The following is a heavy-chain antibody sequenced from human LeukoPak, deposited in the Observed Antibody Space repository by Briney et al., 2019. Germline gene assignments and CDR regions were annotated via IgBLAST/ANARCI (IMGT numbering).Heavy chain of an antibody. D-gene: IGHD3-16*01. J-gene: IGHJ3*02. CDR3: ARLMMGASDI. Sequence: PSETLSLTCTVSGGSISSSSYYWGWIRQPPGKGLEWIGSIYYSGSTYYNPSLKSRVTISVDTSKNQFSLKLSSVTAADTAVYYCARLMMGASDIWGQGTMVTVSS. V-gene: IGHV4-39*01. CDR2: IYYSGST. CDR1: GGSISSSSYY.